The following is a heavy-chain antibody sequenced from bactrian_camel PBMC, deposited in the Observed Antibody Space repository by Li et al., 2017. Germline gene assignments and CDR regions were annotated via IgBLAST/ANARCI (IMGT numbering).Heavy chain of an antibody. J-gene: IGHJ4*01. D-gene: IGHD3*01. CDR3: ATRAIQAGAGYNY. CDR1: GFTFSSYN. V-gene: IGHV3S40*01. Sequence: VQLVESGGGLVQPGGSLRLSCAASGFTFSSYNMTWVRQAPGKGLEWVSTINSSPGRTDYASSVKGRFTISVDVANNSMFLQLNALKTGDTAMYYCATRAIQAGAGYNYWGQGTQVTVS. CDR2: INSSPGRT.